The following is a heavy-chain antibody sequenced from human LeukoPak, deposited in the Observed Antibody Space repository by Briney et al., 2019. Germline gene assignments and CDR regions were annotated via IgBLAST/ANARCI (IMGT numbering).Heavy chain of an antibody. CDR3: ARCIGSSSFARWFDP. V-gene: IGHV4-59*01. J-gene: IGHJ5*02. CDR1: GGSISSYY. CDR2: IYYSGST. Sequence: PSETLSLTCTVSGGSISSYYWSWIRQPPGKGLEWIGYIYYSGSTSYSPSLKSRVTISADTSENQFPLKLSSVTAADTAVYYCARCIGSSSFARWFDPWGQGTLVTVSS. D-gene: IGHD6-6*01.